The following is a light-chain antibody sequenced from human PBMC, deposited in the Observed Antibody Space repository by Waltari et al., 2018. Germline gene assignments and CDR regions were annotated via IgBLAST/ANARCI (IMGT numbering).Light chain of an antibody. CDR1: SSNIGNNY. CDR2: DNN. CDR3: GTWDSSLSAWV. Sequence: QSVLTQPPSVSAAPGQKVTISCSGSSSNIGNNYVSWYQQLPGTAPKLLIYDNNKRASGIPDRCSGSKSGRSATVGITGRQTGDEADYYCGTWDSSLSAWVFGGGTKLTVL. J-gene: IGLJ3*02. V-gene: IGLV1-51*01.